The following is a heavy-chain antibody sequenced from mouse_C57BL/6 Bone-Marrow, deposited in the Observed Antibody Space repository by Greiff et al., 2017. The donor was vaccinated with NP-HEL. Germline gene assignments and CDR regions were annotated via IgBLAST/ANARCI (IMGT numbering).Heavy chain of an antibody. Sequence: VQLQQSGAELVRPGASVKLSCKASGYTFTDYYINWVKQRPGQGLEWIARIYPGSGNTYYNEKFKGKATLTAEKSSSTAYMQLSSLTSEDSAVYFCARPSHYGYDGAWFAYWGQGTLVTVSA. V-gene: IGHV1-76*01. D-gene: IGHD2-2*01. CDR2: IYPGSGNT. CDR1: GYTFTDYY. J-gene: IGHJ3*01. CDR3: ARPSHYGYDGAWFAY.